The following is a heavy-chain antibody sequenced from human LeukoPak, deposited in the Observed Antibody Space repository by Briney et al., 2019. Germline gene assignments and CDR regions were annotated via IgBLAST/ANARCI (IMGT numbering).Heavy chain of an antibody. CDR2: ISYDGSNK. D-gene: IGHD3-22*01. CDR1: GFTFSSYC. Sequence: PGRSLRLSCAASGFTFSSYCMHWVRQAPGKGLEWVAVISYDGSNKYYADSVKGRFTISRDNSKNKLYLQMNSLRAEDTAVYYCAKLLLGDGMDVWGQGTTVTVSS. V-gene: IGHV3-30*18. J-gene: IGHJ6*02. CDR3: AKLLLGDGMDV.